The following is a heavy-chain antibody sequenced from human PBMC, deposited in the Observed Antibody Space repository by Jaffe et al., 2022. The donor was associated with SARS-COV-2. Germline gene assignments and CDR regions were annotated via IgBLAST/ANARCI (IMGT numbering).Heavy chain of an antibody. V-gene: IGHV3-23*01. J-gene: IGHJ4*02. CDR2: ISNTGGDA. D-gene: IGHD6-13*01. CDR1: GFTFSSYA. CDR3: AKDFRGSQQLDY. Sequence: EVQLLESGGGLVQPGESLRLSCAASGFTFSSYAMNWVRQAPGMGLEWISIISNTGGDAYYADSVKGRFTVSRENSKNTLYLQMNSLRAEDTAVYYCAKDFRGSQQLDYWGRGTLVTVSS.